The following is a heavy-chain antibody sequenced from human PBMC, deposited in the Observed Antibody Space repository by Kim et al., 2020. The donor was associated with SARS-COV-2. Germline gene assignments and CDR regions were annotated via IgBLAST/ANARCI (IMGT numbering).Heavy chain of an antibody. J-gene: IGHJ5*02. Sequence: GESLKISCKGSEYSFNSYWISWVRQMPGKGLEWMGMIDPGDSYTNYSPSFQGHVTMSADKSINTAYLQWSSLTASDTAMYYCARHLVVVPGGWFDPWGQGTLVTVSS. D-gene: IGHD2-21*01. V-gene: IGHV5-10-1*01. CDR1: EYSFNSYW. CDR3: ARHLVVVPGGWFDP. CDR2: IDPGDSYT.